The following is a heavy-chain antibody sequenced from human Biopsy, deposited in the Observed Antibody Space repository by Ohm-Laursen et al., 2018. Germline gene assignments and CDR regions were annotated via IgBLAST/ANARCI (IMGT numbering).Heavy chain of an antibody. CDR2: VYYTGST. CDR1: GGPIDSYY. J-gene: IGHJ2*01. D-gene: IGHD3-22*01. V-gene: IGHV4-59*01. Sequence: SQTLSLTCTVSGGPIDSYYWSWIRQPPGQGLEWIGYVYYTGSTDDNPSLQSRVTISVDMSKNHFSLRLRSVTPADTAMYYCARDRGYYSDRTVPGYFDLWGRGTLVTVSS. CDR3: ARDRGYYSDRTVPGYFDL.